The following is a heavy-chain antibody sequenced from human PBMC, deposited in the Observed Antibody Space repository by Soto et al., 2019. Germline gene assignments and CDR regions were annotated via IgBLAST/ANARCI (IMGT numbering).Heavy chain of an antibody. V-gene: IGHV1-8*01. D-gene: IGHD3-22*01. Sequence: ASVKVSCKASGYTFTSYDINWVRQATGQGLEWMGWMNPNSGNTGYAQKFQGRVTMTRNTSISTAYMELSSLRSEDTAVYYCARGGYYDSSGYYPDNWSDPWGQGTLVTVSS. CDR3: ARGGYYDSSGYYPDNWSDP. J-gene: IGHJ5*02. CDR1: GYTFTSYD. CDR2: MNPNSGNT.